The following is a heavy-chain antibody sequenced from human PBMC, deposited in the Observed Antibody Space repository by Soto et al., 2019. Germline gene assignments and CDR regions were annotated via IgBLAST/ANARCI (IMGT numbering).Heavy chain of an antibody. CDR3: AKDRRYSGYDYPTFDH. D-gene: IGHD5-12*01. J-gene: IGHJ4*02. V-gene: IGHV3-30*18. CDR1: GFTFSNYG. CDR2: ISYDGANK. Sequence: QVQLVESGGGVAQPGRSLRLSCAASGFTFSNYGMHWVRQAPGKGLEWVAVISYDGANKYYPDSVKGRFTISRDNSKNTLYLQMNSLRAEDTARYYCAKDRRYSGYDYPTFDHWGQGTLVTVSS.